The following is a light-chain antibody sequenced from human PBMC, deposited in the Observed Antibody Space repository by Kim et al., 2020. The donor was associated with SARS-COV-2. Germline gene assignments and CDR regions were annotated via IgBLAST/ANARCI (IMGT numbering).Light chain of an antibody. CDR3: VLYMGSGIWV. CDR1: SGSVSTSYY. V-gene: IGLV8-61*01. Sequence: QTVVTQEPSFSVSPGGTVTLTCGLSSGSVSTSYYPSWYQQTPGHAPRTLIYSTNTRSSGVPDRFSGSILGNKAALTITGAQADDESDYYCVLYMGSGIWVFGGGTQLTVL. J-gene: IGLJ7*01. CDR2: STN.